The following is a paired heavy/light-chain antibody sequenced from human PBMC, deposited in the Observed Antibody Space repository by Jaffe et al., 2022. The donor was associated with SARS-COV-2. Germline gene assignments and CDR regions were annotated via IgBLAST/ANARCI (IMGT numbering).Light chain of an antibody. Sequence: QSALTQPASVSGSPGQSITISCTGTSSDVGTYNLVSWYQQYPGKAPKLMIYEGNKRPSGVSNRFSGSKSGNTASLTISGLQAEDEADYYCCSYAPINTYVFGTGTKVTVL. V-gene: IGLV2-23*01. J-gene: IGLJ1*01. CDR1: SSDVGTYNL. CDR3: CSYAPINTYV. CDR2: EGN.
Heavy chain of an antibody. J-gene: IGHJ6*02. CDR1: GFTFSNAW. CDR2: IKSKIDGGTT. Sequence: EVQLVESGRGLVKPGGSLRLSCAASGFTFSNAWMTWVRQAPGKGLEWVGRIKSKIDGGTTDYAAPVKGRFTISRDDSKNTVYLQMNVLKTEDTAVYYCVTDNIYGDSVDYYYYAMDVWGQGTTVTVSS. V-gene: IGHV3-15*01. D-gene: IGHD4-17*01. CDR3: VTDNIYGDSVDYYYYAMDV.